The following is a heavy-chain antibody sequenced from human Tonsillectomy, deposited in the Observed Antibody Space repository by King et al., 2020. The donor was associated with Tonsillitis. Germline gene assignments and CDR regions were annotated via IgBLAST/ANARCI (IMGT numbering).Heavy chain of an antibody. Sequence: LQLQESGPGLVKPSETLSLTCTVSGGSFSNSPYYWGWIRQPPGKGLEWIGSIYFTGSTYYNPSLKSRVTISVDTSKNQFSLKLSYVTAADTAVYYCARHEQWLYYFDYWGQGTLVTVSS. CDR2: IYFTGST. CDR3: ARHEQWLYYFDY. D-gene: IGHD6-19*01. V-gene: IGHV4-39*07. J-gene: IGHJ4*02. CDR1: GGSFSNSPYY.